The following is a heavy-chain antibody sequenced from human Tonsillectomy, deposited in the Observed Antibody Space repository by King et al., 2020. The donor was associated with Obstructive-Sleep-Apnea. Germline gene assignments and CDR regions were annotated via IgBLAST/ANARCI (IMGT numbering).Heavy chain of an antibody. CDR2: ISGAGDRT. CDR1: GFTFSTYA. Sequence: VQLVESGGGLVQPGGSLRLSCAGSGFTFSTYAMTWVRQAPGKGLEWVSAISGAGDRTYYAESLRGRFTISRENSKNTVYLQINSLRAEDTAIYYCVGGYDRDYFDPWGQGTLVTVSS. J-gene: IGHJ4*02. D-gene: IGHD5-12*01. CDR3: VGGYDRDYFDP. V-gene: IGHV3-23*04.